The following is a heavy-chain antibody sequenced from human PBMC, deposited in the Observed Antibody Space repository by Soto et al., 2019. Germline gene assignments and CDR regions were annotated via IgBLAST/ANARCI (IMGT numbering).Heavy chain of an antibody. D-gene: IGHD5-12*01. J-gene: IGHJ4*02. CDR3: ARVVRDGYNSRFDY. CDR2: IYYSGST. Sequence: QVQLQESGPGLVKPSQTLSLTCTVSGGSSSSDEYYWSWIRQPPGKGLEWIGDIYYSGSTYCNPSLTSRVTISVDTSKNQFALKLRSVTAADTAVYYCARVVRDGYNSRFDYWGQGTLVTVSS. V-gene: IGHV4-30-4*01. CDR1: GGSSSSDEYY.